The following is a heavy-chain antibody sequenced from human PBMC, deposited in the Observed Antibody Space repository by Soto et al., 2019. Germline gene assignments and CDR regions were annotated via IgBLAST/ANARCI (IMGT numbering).Heavy chain of an antibody. CDR1: GFTVSNNY. CDR3: ARNGWGMATVGM. CDR2: IYSGGTT. D-gene: IGHD4-4*01. Sequence: EVQLVESGGGLVQLGGSLRLSCAASGFTVSNNYMIWFRLPPGKGLEWVSLIYSGGTTYYADSVKGRFTISRDNSKNTLYLQMNSLRVEDTAVYYCARNGWGMATVGMWGPGTLVTVSS. J-gene: IGHJ4*02. V-gene: IGHV3-53*01.